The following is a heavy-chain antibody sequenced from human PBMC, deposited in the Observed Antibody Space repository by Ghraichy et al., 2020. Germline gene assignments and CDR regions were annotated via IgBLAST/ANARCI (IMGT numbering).Heavy chain of an antibody. CDR2: IYYTGHT. CDR1: GGSINNYY. J-gene: IGHJ4*02. V-gene: IGHV4-59*01. Sequence: ESLNISCSVSGGSINNYYWSWVRQPPGKGLELVGYIYYTGHTDYNPSLESRVTISVDTSKNQLSLKLTSVSAADPAVYYCARWNEGSDYWGQGILVTVSS. D-gene: IGHD1-1*01. CDR3: ARWNEGSDY.